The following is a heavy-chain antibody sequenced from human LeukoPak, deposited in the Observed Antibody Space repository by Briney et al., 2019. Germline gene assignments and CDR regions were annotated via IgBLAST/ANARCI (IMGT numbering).Heavy chain of an antibody. Sequence: GGSLRLSCTASGFAFGDYAMSWVRQAPGKGLEWVGFIRSKAYGCTTEYAVSVKGRFTISRDDSKSIAYLQMNSLKTEDTAVYYCTGGDLYYDFWSGYYRPYYFDYWGQGTLVTVSS. V-gene: IGHV3-49*04. CDR2: IRSKAYGCTT. CDR3: TGGDLYYDFWSGYYRPYYFDY. D-gene: IGHD3-3*01. J-gene: IGHJ4*02. CDR1: GFAFGDYA.